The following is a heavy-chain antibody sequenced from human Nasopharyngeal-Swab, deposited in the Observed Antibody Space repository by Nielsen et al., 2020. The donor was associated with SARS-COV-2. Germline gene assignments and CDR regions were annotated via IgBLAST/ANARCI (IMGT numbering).Heavy chain of an antibody. CDR1: GVSISSQY. CDR2: ISHNSGT. V-gene: IGHV4-59*11. Sequence: SETLSLTCTVSGVSISSQYWSWIRQPPGKGLEWIGYISHNSGTNYKPSLKSRVTMFMDTSKNQLSLKLRSVTAADTAVYYCAKEGATGWFDPWGQGTLVTVSS. CDR3: AKEGATGWFDP. J-gene: IGHJ5*02.